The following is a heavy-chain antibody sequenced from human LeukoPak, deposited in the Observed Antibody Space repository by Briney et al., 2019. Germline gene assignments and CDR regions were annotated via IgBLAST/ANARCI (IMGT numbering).Heavy chain of an antibody. Sequence: SETLSLTCAVYGGSFSGYYWSWIRQPPGKGLEWIGEIKHSGSTNYNPSLKSRVTISVDTSKNQFSLKLSSVTAADTAVYYCARGFLYYYDSSAGRNFDYWGQGTLVTVSS. CDR1: GGSFSGYY. V-gene: IGHV4-34*01. CDR3: ARGFLYYYDSSAGRNFDY. D-gene: IGHD3-22*01. CDR2: IKHSGST. J-gene: IGHJ4*02.